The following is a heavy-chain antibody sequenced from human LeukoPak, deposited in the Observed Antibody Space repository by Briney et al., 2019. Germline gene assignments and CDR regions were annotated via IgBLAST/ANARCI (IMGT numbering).Heavy chain of an antibody. V-gene: IGHV4-34*01. CDR3: ARGTGPGLILHASVWFDP. CDR2: INHSGST. D-gene: IGHD1-1*01. Sequence: SETLSLTCAVYGGSFSGYYWSWIRQPPGKGLEWIGEINHSGSTNYNPSLKGRVTISVDTPKNQFSLKLSSVTAADTAVYYCARGTGPGLILHASVWFDPWGQGTLVTVSS. J-gene: IGHJ5*02. CDR1: GGSFSGYY.